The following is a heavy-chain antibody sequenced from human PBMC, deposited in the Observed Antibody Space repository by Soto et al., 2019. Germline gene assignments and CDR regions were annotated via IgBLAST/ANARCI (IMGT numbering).Heavy chain of an antibody. CDR1: GFTFSNAW. CDR3: TTDPPGPS. Sequence: EVQLVESGGGLVKPGGSLRLSCAASGFTFSNAWMSWVRQAPGKGLEWVGRITSKTDGGTTDYAAPVKGRFTISRDDSKNTLYLQMNSLKTEDTAVYYCTTDPPGPSGGQGTLVTVSS. CDR2: ITSKTDGGTT. V-gene: IGHV3-15*01. J-gene: IGHJ4*02.